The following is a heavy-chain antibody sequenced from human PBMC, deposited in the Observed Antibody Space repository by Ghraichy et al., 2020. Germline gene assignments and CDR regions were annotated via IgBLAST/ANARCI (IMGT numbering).Heavy chain of an antibody. Sequence: SETLSLTCSVSGGSISSADYYWSWVRRPPGKGLEWIGYIYYTGRTYYNPSLESRVTISINTSEREFSLDIRSVTAADTAVYFCARDYHWSGPLDFWGQGILVTISS. J-gene: IGHJ4*02. V-gene: IGHV4-30-4*08. CDR2: IYYTGRT. CDR1: GGSISSADYY. D-gene: IGHD3-3*01. CDR3: ARDYHWSGPLDF.